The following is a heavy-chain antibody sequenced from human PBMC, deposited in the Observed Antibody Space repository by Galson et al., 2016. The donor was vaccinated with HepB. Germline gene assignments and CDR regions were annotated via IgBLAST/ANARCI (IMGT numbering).Heavy chain of an antibody. Sequence: SLRLSCAASEFSFSTYGMHWVRQAPGKGLEWVAVIWHDGSIKYYGESVKGRFTISRDNSKNTLFLQMNSLRVEDTGICYCVRDGRLQTWNDGDYWGQGTLVTVSS. D-gene: IGHD1-1*01. CDR3: VRDGRLQTWNDGDY. CDR1: EFSFSTYG. J-gene: IGHJ4*02. CDR2: IWHDGSIK. V-gene: IGHV3-33*01.